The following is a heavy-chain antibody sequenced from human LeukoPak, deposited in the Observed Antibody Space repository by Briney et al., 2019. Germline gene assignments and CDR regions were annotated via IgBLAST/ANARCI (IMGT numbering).Heavy chain of an antibody. J-gene: IGHJ4*02. Sequence: GGSLRLSCAASGFTFSSYWMHRVRQAPGKGLVWVSRINSDGSSTSYADSVKGRFTISRDNAKNTLYLQMNSLRAEDTAVYYCARDGDSSGYYINFDYWGQGTLVTVSS. CDR1: GFTFSSYW. D-gene: IGHD3-22*01. CDR3: ARDGDSSGYYINFDY. CDR2: INSDGSST. V-gene: IGHV3-74*01.